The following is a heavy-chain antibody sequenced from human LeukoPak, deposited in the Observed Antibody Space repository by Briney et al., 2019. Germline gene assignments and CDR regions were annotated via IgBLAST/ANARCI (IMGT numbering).Heavy chain of an antibody. CDR1: GGSISSSSYY. D-gene: IGHD2-2*01. J-gene: IGHJ6*02. Sequence: SETLSLTCTVSGGSISSSSYYWGWIRQPPGKGLEWIGEINHSGSTNYNPSLKSRVTISVDTSKNQFSLKLSSVTAADTAVYYCARGLDCSSTSCYYYGMDVWGQGTTVTVSS. CDR2: INHSGST. V-gene: IGHV4-39*07. CDR3: ARGLDCSSTSCYYYGMDV.